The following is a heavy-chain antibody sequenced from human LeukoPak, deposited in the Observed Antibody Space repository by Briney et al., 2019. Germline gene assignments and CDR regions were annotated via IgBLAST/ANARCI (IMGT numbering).Heavy chain of an antibody. Sequence: GGSLSLSCAASGFTFSSYSMNWVRQAPGKGLEWVSSISSSSSYIYYADSVKGRFTISRDNAKNSLYLQMNSLRAEDTAVYYCARDPTGTFWFDPWGQGTLVTVSS. J-gene: IGHJ5*02. CDR3: ARDPTGTFWFDP. V-gene: IGHV3-21*01. CDR1: GFTFSSYS. CDR2: ISSSSSYI. D-gene: IGHD1-1*01.